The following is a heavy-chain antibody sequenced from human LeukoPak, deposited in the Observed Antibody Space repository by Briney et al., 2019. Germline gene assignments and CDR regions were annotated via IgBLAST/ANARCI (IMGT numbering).Heavy chain of an antibody. V-gene: IGHV4-59*12. CDR2: IYYSGST. CDR3: ARDTDPYSSGWRLDY. CDR1: GGSISSYY. Sequence: SETLSLTCTVSGGSISSYYWSWIRQPPGKGLEWIGYIYYSGSTNYNPSLKSRVTISVDTSKNQFSLKLSSVTAADTAVYYCARDTDPYSSGWRLDYWGQGTLVTVSS. J-gene: IGHJ4*02. D-gene: IGHD6-19*01.